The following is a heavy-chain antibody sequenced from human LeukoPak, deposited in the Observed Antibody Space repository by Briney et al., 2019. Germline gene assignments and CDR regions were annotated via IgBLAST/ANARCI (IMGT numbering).Heavy chain of an antibody. V-gene: IGHV1-3*01. CDR3: ARSYYDSSGYYSFDY. Sequence: ASVKVSCTASGYTFTSYTMHWVRQAPGQRLEWMGWINGGNDNTKYSQKFQGRVSITRDTSASTAYMELTSLRSEDTAVYYCARSYYDSSGYYSFDYWGQGTLVTVSS. CDR1: GYTFTSYT. CDR2: INGGNDNT. J-gene: IGHJ4*02. D-gene: IGHD3-22*01.